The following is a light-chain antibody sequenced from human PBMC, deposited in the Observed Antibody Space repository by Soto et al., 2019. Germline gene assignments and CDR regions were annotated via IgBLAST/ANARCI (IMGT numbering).Light chain of an antibody. CDR3: QEYNDWPLT. V-gene: IGKV3D-15*01. CDR1: QSVDSN. J-gene: IGKJ4*01. Sequence: EIVMTQSPATLSVSPGDGATLSCRASQSVDSNLAWYQQKPGQTPRLLIYGASTRPTGIPARFSGSGSGTEFTLTNISLQAEDSAVDYFQEYNDWPLTFGGGTKVDI. CDR2: GAS.